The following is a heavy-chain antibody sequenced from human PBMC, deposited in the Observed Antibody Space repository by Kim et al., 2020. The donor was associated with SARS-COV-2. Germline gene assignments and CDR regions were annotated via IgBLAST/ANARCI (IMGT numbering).Heavy chain of an antibody. J-gene: IGHJ4*02. CDR3: ARDLGRPGLDY. Sequence: RYEPKFQGRVTMTRNTSTSTVYKELSSLRSEDTAVYYCARDLGRPGLDYWGQGTLVTVSS. V-gene: IGHV1-46*01.